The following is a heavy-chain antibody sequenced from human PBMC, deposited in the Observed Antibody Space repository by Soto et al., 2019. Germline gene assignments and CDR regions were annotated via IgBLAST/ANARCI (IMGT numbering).Heavy chain of an antibody. Sequence: QVQLVQSGAEVKKPGASVKVSCKASGYTFTSYYMHWVRQAPGQGLEWMGIINPSGGSTSYAQKFQGRVNMTRDTSTSTVYMELSSLRSEDTAVYYCARLEMATISFDYWGQGTLVTVSS. CDR1: GYTFTSYY. V-gene: IGHV1-46*01. D-gene: IGHD5-12*01. CDR2: INPSGGST. J-gene: IGHJ4*02. CDR3: ARLEMATISFDY.